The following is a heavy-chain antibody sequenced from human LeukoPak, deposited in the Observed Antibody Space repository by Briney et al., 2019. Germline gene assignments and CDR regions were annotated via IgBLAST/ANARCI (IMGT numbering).Heavy chain of an antibody. CDR2: IYHSGST. CDR3: ARDLYGYEDY. D-gene: IGHD5-18*01. Sequence: SETRSLTCTVSGYSISSGYYWGWIRQPPGKGLEWIGSIYHSGSTYYNPSLKSRVTISVDTSKNQFSLKLSSVTAADTAVYYCARDLYGYEDYWGQGTLVTVSS. J-gene: IGHJ4*02. CDR1: GYSISSGYY. V-gene: IGHV4-38-2*02.